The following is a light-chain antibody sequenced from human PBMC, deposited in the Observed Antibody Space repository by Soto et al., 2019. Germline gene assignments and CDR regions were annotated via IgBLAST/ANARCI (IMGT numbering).Light chain of an antibody. V-gene: IGLV2-8*01. CDR1: SSDVGGYNY. CDR3: SSYAGSNNFV. J-gene: IGLJ1*01. Sequence: QSVLTPPPSAYGSPGQSVTISCTGTSSDVGGYNYVSWYQQHPGKAPKLMIYEVSKRPSGVPDRFSGSKSGNTASLTVSGLQAEDEADYYCSSYAGSNNFVFGTGTKVTVL. CDR2: EVS.